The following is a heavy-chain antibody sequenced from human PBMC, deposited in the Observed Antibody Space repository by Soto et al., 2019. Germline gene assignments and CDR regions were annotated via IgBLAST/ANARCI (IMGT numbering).Heavy chain of an antibody. V-gene: IGHV2-5*02. Sequence: SGPTLLNPTQTLTLTCTFSGFSLNTTAVGVGWIRQPPGKALEWLALIYWDNDKRYNPSLKTRLTITKDTSKNQVVLKMTNIDPVDTATYFCAHREGDDDVWGSYKDAFDIWGQGTMVTVSS. J-gene: IGHJ3*02. CDR1: GFSLNTTAVG. D-gene: IGHD3-16*01. CDR3: AHREGDDDVWGSYKDAFDI. CDR2: IYWDNDK.